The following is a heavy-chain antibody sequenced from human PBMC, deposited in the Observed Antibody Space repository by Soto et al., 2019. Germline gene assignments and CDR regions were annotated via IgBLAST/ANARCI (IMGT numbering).Heavy chain of an antibody. CDR3: ARGENDYGGNKGAFDI. Sequence: QVQLQESGPGLVKPSETLSLTCAVSDGSLHNYRWSWIRQPPGKGLEWLGSVSDSGSANYHPTLKDRLSITADTPNDQFSLGLSSVTVADTAVYYCARGENDYGGNKGAFDIWGRGKMVIVSS. J-gene: IGHJ3*02. CDR2: VSDSGSA. V-gene: IGHV4-59*01. D-gene: IGHD3-10*01. CDR1: DGSLHNYR.